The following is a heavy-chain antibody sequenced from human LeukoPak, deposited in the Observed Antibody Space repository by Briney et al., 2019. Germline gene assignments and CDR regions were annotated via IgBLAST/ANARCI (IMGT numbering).Heavy chain of an antibody. CDR3: ARGVGYYDFWSGYSPNFDY. V-gene: IGHV4-34*01. Sequence: SETLSLTXAVYGGSFCGYYWSWIRQAPGKGLEWLGEINHSGSTNYNPSLKSRVTISVDTSKNQFSLKLSSVTAADTAVYYCARGVGYYDFWSGYSPNFDYWGQGTLVTVSS. D-gene: IGHD3-3*01. CDR1: GGSFCGYY. CDR2: INHSGST. J-gene: IGHJ4*02.